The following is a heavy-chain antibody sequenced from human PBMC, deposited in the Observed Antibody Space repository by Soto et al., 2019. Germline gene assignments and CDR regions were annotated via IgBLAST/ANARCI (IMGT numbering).Heavy chain of an antibody. CDR1: GGYFTSYY. D-gene: IGHD3-10*01. J-gene: IGHJ6*02. Sequence: PSETLSLTCTVSGGYFTSYYCGWIRQPPGKEMEWIGYVHHSWGSAYNPSLQSRVAISLDTSKSQFSLKLTSVTATDTALYYCARQGFGPLHGLVDVWGQGTTVTVSS. CDR3: ARQGFGPLHGLVDV. CDR2: VHHSWGS. V-gene: IGHV4-59*08.